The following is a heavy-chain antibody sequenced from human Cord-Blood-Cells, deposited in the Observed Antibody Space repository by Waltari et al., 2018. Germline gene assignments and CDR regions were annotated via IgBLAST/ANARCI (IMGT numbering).Heavy chain of an antibody. CDR3: AIVGVRDIVVVPAAMGGYFDL. D-gene: IGHD2-2*01. J-gene: IGHJ2*01. V-gene: IGHV1-69*01. Sequence: QVQLVQSGAEVKKPGSSVKVSCKASGGTFSSYAISWVRQAPGQGLEWMGGIIPIFGTADYAQRFQGRGTITADESTSTAYMELSSLRSEDTAVYYCAIVGVRDIVVVPAAMGGYFDLWGRGTLVTVSS. CDR1: GGTFSSYA. CDR2: IIPIFGTA.